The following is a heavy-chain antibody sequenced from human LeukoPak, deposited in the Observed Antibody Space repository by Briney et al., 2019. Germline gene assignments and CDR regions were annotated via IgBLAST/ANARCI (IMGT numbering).Heavy chain of an antibody. Sequence: GGSLRLSCAASGFTFSSYAMHWVRQAPGKGLEWVAVISYDGSNKYYADSVKGRFTISRDNSKNTLYLQMNSLRAEDTAVYYCAIVVVITSGKRDAFDIWGQGTMVTVSS. V-gene: IGHV3-30*04. J-gene: IGHJ3*02. CDR2: ISYDGSNK. CDR1: GFTFSSYA. CDR3: AIVVVITSGKRDAFDI. D-gene: IGHD3-22*01.